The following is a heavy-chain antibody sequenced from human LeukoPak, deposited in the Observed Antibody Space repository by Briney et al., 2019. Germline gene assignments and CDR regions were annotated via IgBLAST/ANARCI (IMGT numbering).Heavy chain of an antibody. V-gene: IGHV3-33*01. D-gene: IGHD6-6*01. CDR1: GFTFNSYG. Sequence: GRSLILSCAASGFTFNSYGMHWVRQAPGKGLEWVAVLWYDGTNKYYADSVKGRFTISRDNSKNTLYLQMNSLRAEDTAVYYCARDSRDLEYSSSSGLGYWGQGTLVTVSS. CDR3: ARDSRDLEYSSSSGLGY. J-gene: IGHJ4*02. CDR2: LWYDGTNK.